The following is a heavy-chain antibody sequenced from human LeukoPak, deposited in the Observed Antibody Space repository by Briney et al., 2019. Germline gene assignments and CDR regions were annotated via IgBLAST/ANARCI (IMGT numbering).Heavy chain of an antibody. CDR3: ARGAGSWRPDWYFDL. V-gene: IGHV3-30-3*01. J-gene: IGHJ2*01. CDR2: ISYDGSNK. D-gene: IGHD6-13*01. Sequence: PGGSLRLSCAASGFTFSSYAMHRVRQAPGKGLEWVAVISYDGSNKYYADSVKGRFTISRDNSKNTLYLQMNSLRAEDTAVYYCARGAGSWRPDWYFDLWGRGTLVTVSS. CDR1: GFTFSSYA.